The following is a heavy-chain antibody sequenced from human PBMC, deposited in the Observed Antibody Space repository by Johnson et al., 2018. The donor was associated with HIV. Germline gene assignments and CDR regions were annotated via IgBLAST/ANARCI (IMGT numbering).Heavy chain of an antibody. V-gene: IGHV3-20*04. CDR2: LHWQGGSI. D-gene: IGHD5-18*01. CDR1: GFIIADYC. J-gene: IGHJ3*02. CDR3: AKERAYIRTFDI. Sequence: VQLVESGGGVVRPGGSLRLSCAASGFIIADYCMSWVRQAPGQGLEWVSALHWQGGSIVYAHSVKGRFTISRDNAKNSLYLQMNSLRAEDTAVYYCAKERAYIRTFDIWGQGTRVTVSS.